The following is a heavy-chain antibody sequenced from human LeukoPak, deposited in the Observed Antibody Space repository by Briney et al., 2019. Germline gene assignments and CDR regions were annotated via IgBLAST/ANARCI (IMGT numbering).Heavy chain of an antibody. CDR3: AKDALRFLELSSGPGDNPYFDY. CDR1: GFTFSSYG. CDR2: IRYDGSNK. J-gene: IGHJ4*02. Sequence: PGGSLRLSCAASGFTFSSYGMHWVRQAPGKGLEWVAFIRYDGSNKYYADSVKGRFTISRDNSKNTLYLQMNSLRAEDTAVYYCAKDALRFLELSSGPGDNPYFDYWGQGTLVTVSS. D-gene: IGHD3-3*01. V-gene: IGHV3-30*02.